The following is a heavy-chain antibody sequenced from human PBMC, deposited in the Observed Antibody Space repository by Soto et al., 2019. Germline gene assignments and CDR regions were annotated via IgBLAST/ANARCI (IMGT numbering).Heavy chain of an antibody. CDR3: ARGRGTRWFCDY. D-gene: IGHD2-15*01. CDR2: MNANSDNT. J-gene: IGHJ4*02. Sequence: QVQLVQSGAEVKKPGASVKVSCKASGYTFTSYDINWVRQATGRGPEWMGWMNANSDNTDYAQILQGRITMTRNTSIRAAYMVLNSERSVDSGVYYCARGRGTRWFCDYLGQGSVVPVCS. V-gene: IGHV1-8*01. CDR1: GYTFTSYD.